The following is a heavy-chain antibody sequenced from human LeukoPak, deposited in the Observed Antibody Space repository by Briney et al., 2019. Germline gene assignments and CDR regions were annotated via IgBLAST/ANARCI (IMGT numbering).Heavy chain of an antibody. CDR2: ISSSGSTI. Sequence: HPGGSLRLSCAASGFTFSSYEMNWVRQAPGKGLEWVSYISSSGSTIYYADSVKGRFTISRDNAKNSLYLQMNSLRAEDTAVYYCARVGLDRRGYSGYEAFDYWGQGTLVTVSS. CDR3: ARVGLDRRGYSGYEAFDY. V-gene: IGHV3-48*03. CDR1: GFTFSSYE. D-gene: IGHD5-12*01. J-gene: IGHJ4*02.